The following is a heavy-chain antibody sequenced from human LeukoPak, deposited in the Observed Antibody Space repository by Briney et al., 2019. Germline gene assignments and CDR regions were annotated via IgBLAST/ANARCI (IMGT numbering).Heavy chain of an antibody. J-gene: IGHJ4*02. Sequence: SETLSLTCTVSGASISSYYWSWIRQPPGKGLEWIGYIYYTGSTNYNPSLKSRVTISVDTSKNQFSLKLSSVTAADTAVYYCARRNYYGSGSYNYFDYWGQGTLVTVSS. CDR2: IYYTGST. CDR3: ARRNYYGSGSYNYFDY. D-gene: IGHD3-10*01. V-gene: IGHV4-59*12. CDR1: GASISSYY.